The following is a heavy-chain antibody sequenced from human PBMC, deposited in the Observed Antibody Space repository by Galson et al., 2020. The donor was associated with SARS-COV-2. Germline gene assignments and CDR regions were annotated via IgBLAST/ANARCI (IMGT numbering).Heavy chain of an antibody. CDR3: ARDLLTIFGGEYYGMDV. CDR1: GGSISSGDYY. J-gene: IGHJ6*02. D-gene: IGHD3-3*01. V-gene: IGHV4-30-4*01. CDR2: IYYSGST. Sequence: ETSETLSLTCTVSGGSISSGDYYWSWIRQPPGKGLEWIGYIYYSGSTYYNPSLKSRVTISVDTSKNQFSLKLSSVTAVDTAVYYCARDLLTIFGGEYYGMDVWGQGTTVTVSS.